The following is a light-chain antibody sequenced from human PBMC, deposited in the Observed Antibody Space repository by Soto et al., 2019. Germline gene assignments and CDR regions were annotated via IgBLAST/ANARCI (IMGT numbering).Light chain of an antibody. J-gene: IGLJ1*01. CDR2: EVS. CDR1: SSDIGHYDY. V-gene: IGLV2-14*01. Sequence: QSALTQPASVSGSPGQSITISCTGTSSDIGHYDYVSWYQQHPGKAPKLMIYEVSNRPSGVSNRFSGSKSGNTASLTISGLQAEDETDYYCFSYTSSGTYVFGTGTKVTVL. CDR3: FSYTSSGTYV.